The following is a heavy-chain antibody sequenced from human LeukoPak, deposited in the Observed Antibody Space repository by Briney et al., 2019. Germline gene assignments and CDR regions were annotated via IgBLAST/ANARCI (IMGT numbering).Heavy chain of an antibody. Sequence: ASVKVSCKASGYTFTGYYMHWVRQAPGQGLEWMGWINPNSGGTNYAQKFQGRVTMTRDTSISTAYMELSRLRSDDTAVYYCAREDGDGYNSPDYNWFDPWGQGTLVTVSS. CDR2: INPNSGGT. CDR3: AREDGDGYNSPDYNWFDP. J-gene: IGHJ5*02. CDR1: GYTFTGYY. V-gene: IGHV1-2*02. D-gene: IGHD5-24*01.